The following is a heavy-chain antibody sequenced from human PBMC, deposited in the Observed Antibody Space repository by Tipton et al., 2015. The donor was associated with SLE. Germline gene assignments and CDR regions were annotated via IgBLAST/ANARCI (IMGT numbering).Heavy chain of an antibody. CDR1: GFTFNSYS. D-gene: IGHD3-22*01. V-gene: IGHV3-33*06. CDR3: AKEGGDDSSGYMHY. J-gene: IGHJ4*02. Sequence: SLRLSCAASGFTFNSYSMHWVRQAPGKGLEWVAVIWYDGSYKYYGDSVKGRFTISRDNSKNTLYLQMNSLRDEDTAVYYCAKEGGDDSSGYMHYWGQGTLVTDSP. CDR2: IWYDGSYK.